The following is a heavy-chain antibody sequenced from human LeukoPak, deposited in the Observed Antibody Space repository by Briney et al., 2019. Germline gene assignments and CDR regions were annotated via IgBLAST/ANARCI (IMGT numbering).Heavy chain of an antibody. CDR1: NGSISSYY. CDR2: IYYSGST. V-gene: IGHV4-59*12. CDR3: ARVVVIRVFDY. J-gene: IGHJ4*02. Sequence: SETLSLTCTVSNGSISSYYWSWIRQPPGKGLEWIGYIYYSGSTKYNPSLKSRVTISVDTSKNQFSLKLSSVTAADTAVYYCARVVVIRVFDYWGQGTLVTVSS. D-gene: IGHD3-22*01.